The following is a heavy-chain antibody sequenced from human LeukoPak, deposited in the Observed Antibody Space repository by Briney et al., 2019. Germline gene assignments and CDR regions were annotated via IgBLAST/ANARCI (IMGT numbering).Heavy chain of an antibody. CDR2: IIPIFGTA. J-gene: IGHJ6*02. CDR3: ARAVGADTGGRDYYYYGMDV. D-gene: IGHD1-26*01. V-gene: IGHV1-69*13. Sequence: GASVKVSCKASGGTFISYAISWVRQAPGQGLEWMGGIIPIFGTANYAQKFQGRVTITADESTSTAYMELSSLRSEDTAVYYCARAVGADTGGRDYYYYGMDVWGQGTTVTVSS. CDR1: GGTFISYA.